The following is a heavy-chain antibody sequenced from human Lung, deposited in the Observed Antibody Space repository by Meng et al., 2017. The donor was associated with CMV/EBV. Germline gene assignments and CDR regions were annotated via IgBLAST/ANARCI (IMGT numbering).Heavy chain of an antibody. V-gene: IGHV3-15*01. CDR2: IKPTTEHETI. Sequence: SXAGSGFTISNAKISWVRQAPGKGLEWVARIKPTTEHETIDYAAPVEGRFTISRDDSRNTVYLQMNSLKSEDTAVYFCTTVNWNYYAYWGQGTVVTVSS. CDR3: TTVNWNYYAY. CDR1: GFTISNAK. D-gene: IGHD1-1*01. J-gene: IGHJ4*02.